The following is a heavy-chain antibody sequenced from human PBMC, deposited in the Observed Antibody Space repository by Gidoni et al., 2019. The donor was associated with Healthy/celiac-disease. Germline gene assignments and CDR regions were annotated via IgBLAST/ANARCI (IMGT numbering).Heavy chain of an antibody. CDR2: ISSSSSYI. V-gene: IGHV3-21*01. CDR3: ASLSGPIDY. CDR1: GFTFSSYS. J-gene: IGHJ4*02. D-gene: IGHD3-3*01. Sequence: EVQLVESGGGLVKPGGSLRLSCAASGFTFSSYSMNWVRQAPGEGLEWVSCISSSSSYIYYAYSVKGRFTISRDNAKNSLYLQMNSLRAEDTAVYYCASLSGPIDYWGQGTLVTVSS.